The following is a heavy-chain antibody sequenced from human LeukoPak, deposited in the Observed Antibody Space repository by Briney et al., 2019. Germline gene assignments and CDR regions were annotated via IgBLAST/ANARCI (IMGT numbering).Heavy chain of an antibody. D-gene: IGHD3-10*01. CDR3: ARVGLLWFGPALDPNWFDP. J-gene: IGHJ5*02. CDR1: GGSISSGDYY. CDR2: IYYSGST. V-gene: IGHV4-30-4*01. Sequence: PSQTLSLTCTVSGGSISSGDYYWRWIRQPPGKGLEWIGYIYYSGSTYYNPSLKSRVTISVDTSKNQFSLKLSSVTAADTAVYYCARVGLLWFGPALDPNWFDPWGQGTLVTVSS.